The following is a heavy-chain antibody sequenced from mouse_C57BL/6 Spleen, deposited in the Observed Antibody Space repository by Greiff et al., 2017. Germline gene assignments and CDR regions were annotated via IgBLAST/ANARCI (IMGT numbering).Heavy chain of an antibody. J-gene: IGHJ4*01. V-gene: IGHV1-62-2*01. CDR3: ARHEDKGYYYGSRRYAMDY. Sequence: QVQLQQSGAELVKPGASVKLSCKASGYTFTEYTIHWVKQRSGQGLEWIGWFYPGSGSIKYNEKFKDKATLTADKSSSTVYMELSRLTSEDSAVYFCARHEDKGYYYGSRRYAMDYWGQGTSVTVSS. D-gene: IGHD1-1*01. CDR1: GYTFTEYT. CDR2: FYPGSGSI.